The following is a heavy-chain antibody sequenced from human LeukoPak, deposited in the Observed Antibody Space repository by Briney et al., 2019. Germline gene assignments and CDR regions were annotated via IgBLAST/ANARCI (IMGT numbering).Heavy chain of an antibody. V-gene: IGHV4-59*01. CDR1: GGSIGTYY. J-gene: IGHJ3*02. Sequence: SETLSLICSACGGSIGTYYWSWFRRPPGREVVGFGDIYYCGTTKYTPSLKSRLTISVDTSKNHFSLKLSSVTAADTAVYYCARDRVVGAQGDAFDMWRRGTMVTVSS. D-gene: IGHD1-26*01. CDR2: IYYCGTT. CDR3: ARDRVVGAQGDAFDM.